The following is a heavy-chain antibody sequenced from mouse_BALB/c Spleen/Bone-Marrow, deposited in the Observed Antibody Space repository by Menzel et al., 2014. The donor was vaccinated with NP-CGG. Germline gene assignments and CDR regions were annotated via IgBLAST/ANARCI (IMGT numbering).Heavy chain of an antibody. J-gene: IGHJ4*01. CDR1: GYTFTDYA. V-gene: IGHV1-67*01. CDR2: ISTYSGNT. Sequence: QVQLQQSGPELVRPGVSVKISCKGYGYTFTDYAMHWVKQSHAKSLGWIGVISTYSGNTNYNQKFKGKATMTVDKSSSTAYMELARLTSGDSAIYYCARSYYGNYYAMDFCGQATSTNVSS. D-gene: IGHD1-1*01. CDR3: ARSYYGNYYAMDF.